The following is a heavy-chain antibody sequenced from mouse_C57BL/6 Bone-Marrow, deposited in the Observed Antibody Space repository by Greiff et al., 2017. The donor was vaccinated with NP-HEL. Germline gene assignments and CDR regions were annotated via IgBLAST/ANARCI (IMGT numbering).Heavy chain of an antibody. CDR1: GYTFTNYW. CDR3: ARGSFDY. V-gene: IGHV1-63*01. J-gene: IGHJ2*01. Sequence: QVQLKKSGAELVRPGTSVKMSCKASGYTFTNYWIGWAKQRPGHGLEWIGDIYPGGGYTNYNEKFKGKATLTADKSSSTAYMQFSSLTSEDSAIYYCARGSFDYWGQGTTLTVSS. CDR2: IYPGGGYT.